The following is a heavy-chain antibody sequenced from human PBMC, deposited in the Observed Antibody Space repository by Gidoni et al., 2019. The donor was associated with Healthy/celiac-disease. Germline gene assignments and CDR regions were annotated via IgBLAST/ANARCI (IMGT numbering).Heavy chain of an antibody. CDR1: GFTVSSNY. D-gene: IGHD5-12*01. CDR3: ARDTAGYSGYDYYDY. V-gene: IGHV3-66*01. CDR2: IYSGGST. J-gene: IGHJ4*02. Sequence: EVQLVESGGGLVQPGGSLRHSCAASGFTVSSNYMSWVRQAPGKGLEWVSVIYSGGSTYYADSVKGRFTISRDNSKNTLYLQMNSLRAEDTAVYYCARDTAGYSGYDYYDYWGQGTLVTVSS.